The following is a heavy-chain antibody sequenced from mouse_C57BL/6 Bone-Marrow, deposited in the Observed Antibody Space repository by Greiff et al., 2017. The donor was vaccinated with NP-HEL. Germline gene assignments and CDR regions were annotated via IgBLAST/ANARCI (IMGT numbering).Heavy chain of an antibody. V-gene: IGHV1-15*01. CDR1: GYTFTDYE. D-gene: IGHD2-1*01. Sequence: QVQLKESGAELVRPGASVTLSCKASGYTFTDYEMHWVKQTPVHGLEWIGALDPETGGTAYNQKFKGQAILTADKSSSTAYMELRSLTSEDSAVYYCTVGNLLDYWGQGTTLTVSS. J-gene: IGHJ2*01. CDR2: LDPETGGT. CDR3: TVGNLLDY.